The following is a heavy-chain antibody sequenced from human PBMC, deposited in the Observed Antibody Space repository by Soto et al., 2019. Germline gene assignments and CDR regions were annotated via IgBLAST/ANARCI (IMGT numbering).Heavy chain of an antibody. D-gene: IGHD4-4*01. Sequence: GGSLRLSCAASGFTVSSCARSCVRQAPGKGLEWVSAISGSGGSTYYADSVKGRFTISRDNSKNTLYLQMNSLRAEDTAVYYCAKEKYSRLVYSGQGTLVTVSS. V-gene: IGHV3-23*01. CDR3: AKEKYSRLVY. CDR1: GFTVSSCA. J-gene: IGHJ4*02. CDR2: ISGSGGST.